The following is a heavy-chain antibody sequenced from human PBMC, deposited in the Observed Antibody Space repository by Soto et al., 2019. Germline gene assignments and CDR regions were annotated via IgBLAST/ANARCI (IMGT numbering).Heavy chain of an antibody. Sequence: QVQLQESGPGLVKPSQTLSLTCTVSGGSISSGGTGSYWTWMRQLPGKGLEWIGYIYYTGNTYYTPSLKSRPTISIDTSANQFSLKLTSVTAADTAVYFCASGHDAYKVRYWGQGTLVTVSS. J-gene: IGHJ4*02. D-gene: IGHD1-1*01. CDR2: IYYTGNT. CDR3: ASGHDAYKVRY. V-gene: IGHV4-31*03. CDR1: GGSISSGGTGSY.